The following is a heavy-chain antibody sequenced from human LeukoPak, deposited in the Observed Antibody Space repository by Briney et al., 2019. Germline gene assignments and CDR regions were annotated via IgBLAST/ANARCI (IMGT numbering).Heavy chain of an antibody. V-gene: IGHV4-59*01. Sequence: SETPSLTCTVSGGSISSYYWSWIRQPPGKGLECIGYIYYSGSTNYNPSLRSRVTISVDTSKNQFSPKLSSVTAADTAVYYCARFTYYYGSGSNDAFDIWGQGTMVTVSS. CDR2: IYYSGST. CDR1: GGSISSYY. D-gene: IGHD3-10*01. J-gene: IGHJ3*02. CDR3: ARFTYYYGSGSNDAFDI.